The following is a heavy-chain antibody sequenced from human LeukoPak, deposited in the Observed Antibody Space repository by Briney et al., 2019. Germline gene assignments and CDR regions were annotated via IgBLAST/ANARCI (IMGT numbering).Heavy chain of an antibody. V-gene: IGHV3-9*01. CDR3: AKDKIRYSSSWIDY. CDR1: GFTFDDYA. D-gene: IGHD6-13*01. CDR2: ISWNSGSI. J-gene: IGHJ4*02. Sequence: GGPLRLSCAASGFTFDDYAMHWVRQAPGKGLEWVSGISWNSGSIGYADSVKGRFTISRDNAKNSLYLQMNSLRAEDTALYYCAKDKIRYSSSWIDYWGQGTLVTVSS.